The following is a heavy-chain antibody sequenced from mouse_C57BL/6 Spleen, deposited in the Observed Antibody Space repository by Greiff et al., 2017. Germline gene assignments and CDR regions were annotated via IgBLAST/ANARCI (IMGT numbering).Heavy chain of an antibody. CDR3: ARSDDGYYEYFDV. CDR2: IYPGSGST. J-gene: IGHJ1*03. CDR1: GYTFTSYW. D-gene: IGHD2-3*01. V-gene: IGHV1-55*01. Sequence: VQLKQPGAELVKPGASVKMSCKASGYTFTSYWITWVKQRPGQGLEWIGDIYPGSGSTNYNEKFKSKATLTVDTSSSTAYMQLSSLTSEDSAVYYCARSDDGYYEYFDVWGTGTTVTVSS.